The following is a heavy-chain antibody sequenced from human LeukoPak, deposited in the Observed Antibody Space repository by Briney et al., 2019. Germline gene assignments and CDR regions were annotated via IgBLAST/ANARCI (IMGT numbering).Heavy chain of an antibody. D-gene: IGHD3-3*01. CDR1: GFTFSSYA. CDR2: ISGSGGST. CDR3: AISKPYYDFWSGYLTTFDY. V-gene: IGHV3-23*01. Sequence: GGSLRLSCAASGFTFSSYAMSWVRQAPGKGLEWVSAISGSGGSTYYADSVKGRFTISRDNSKNTLYLQMNSLRAEDKAVYYCAISKPYYDFWSGYLTTFDYWGQGTLVTVSS. J-gene: IGHJ4*02.